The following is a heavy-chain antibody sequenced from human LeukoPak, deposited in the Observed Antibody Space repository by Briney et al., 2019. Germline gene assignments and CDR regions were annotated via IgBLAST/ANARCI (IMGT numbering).Heavy chain of an antibody. CDR3: VRSPACSSGTCYPNWFDP. J-gene: IGHJ5*02. V-gene: IGHV5-51*01. Sequence: GESLKISCKGSGYSFTNNWIGWVRQMPGKGLEWMGITYPGDSNTRYSPTFQGQVTISADKSISSAYLQWSSLKASDTAMYYCVRSPACSSGTCYPNWFDPWGQGTLVTVSS. CDR1: GYSFTNNW. CDR2: TYPGDSNT. D-gene: IGHD2-15*01.